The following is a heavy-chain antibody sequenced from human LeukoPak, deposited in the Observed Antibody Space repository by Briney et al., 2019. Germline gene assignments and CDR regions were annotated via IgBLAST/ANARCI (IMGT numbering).Heavy chain of an antibody. J-gene: IGHJ4*02. CDR2: IKQDGSEK. V-gene: IGHV3-7*01. D-gene: IGHD3-22*01. CDR1: GFTFSSYW. CDR3: ARDGGYYDSSGYYYEVPVFDY. Sequence: GGSLRLSCAASGFTFSSYWMSWVRQAPGKGLEWVANIKQDGSEKYYVDSVKGRFTISRDKAKNSQYLQMNSLRAEDTAVYYCARDGGYYDSSGYYYEVPVFDYWGQGTLVTVSS.